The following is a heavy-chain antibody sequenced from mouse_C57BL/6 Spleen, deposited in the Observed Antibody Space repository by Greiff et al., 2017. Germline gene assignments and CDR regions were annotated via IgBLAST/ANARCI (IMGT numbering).Heavy chain of an antibody. J-gene: IGHJ2*01. CDR1: GYTFTSYW. V-gene: IGHV1-52*01. Sequence: VKLQQPGAELVRPGSSVKLSCKASGYTFTSYWMHWVKQRPIQGLEWIGNIDPSDSETHYNQKFKDKATLTVDKSSSTAYMQLSSLTSEDSAVYYCATLGYFDYWGQGTTLTVSS. CDR3: ATLGYFDY. D-gene: IGHD3-3*01. CDR2: IDPSDSET.